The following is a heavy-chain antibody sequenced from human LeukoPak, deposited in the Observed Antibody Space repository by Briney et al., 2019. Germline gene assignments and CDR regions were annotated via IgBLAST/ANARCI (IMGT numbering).Heavy chain of an antibody. D-gene: IGHD2-2*02. CDR2: IIPIFGTA. J-gene: IGHJ4*02. CDR3: ARGLGYCSSTSCYTGEPDY. V-gene: IGHV1-69*05. CDR1: GGTFSSYA. Sequence: SVKVSCKASGGTFSSYAISWVRQAPGQGLEWMGGIIPIFGTANYAQKFQGRVTITTDESTSTAYMELSSLRSEDTAVYYCARGLGYCSSTSCYTGEPDYWGQGTLVTVSS.